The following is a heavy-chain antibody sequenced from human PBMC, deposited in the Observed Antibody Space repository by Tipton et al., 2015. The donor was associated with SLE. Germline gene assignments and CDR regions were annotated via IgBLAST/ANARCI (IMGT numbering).Heavy chain of an antibody. CDR1: GGSFSGYY. Sequence: TLSLTCAVYGGSFSGYYWSWIRQPPGKGLEWIAEINHSGSTNYNPSLKSRVTISVDTSKNHFSLKLTSVTAADTAVYYCARSNYDFWSGYYYYMDVWGEGTTVTVSS. J-gene: IGHJ6*03. D-gene: IGHD3-3*01. CDR2: INHSGST. V-gene: IGHV4-34*01. CDR3: ARSNYDFWSGYYYYMDV.